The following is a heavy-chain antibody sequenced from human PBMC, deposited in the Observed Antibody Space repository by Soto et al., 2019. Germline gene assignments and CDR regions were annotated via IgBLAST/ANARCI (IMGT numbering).Heavy chain of an antibody. CDR2: INHSGST. D-gene: IGHD2-2*01. J-gene: IGHJ6*03. CDR3: ARLPVVPAALYYYYYYMDV. V-gene: IGHV4-34*01. Sequence: SETLSLTCAVYGGSFSGYYWSWIRQPPGKGLEWIGEINHSGSTNYNPSLKSRVTISVDTSKNQFSLKLSSVTAADTAVYYCARLPVVPAALYYYYYYMDVWGKGTTVTVSS. CDR1: GGSFSGYY.